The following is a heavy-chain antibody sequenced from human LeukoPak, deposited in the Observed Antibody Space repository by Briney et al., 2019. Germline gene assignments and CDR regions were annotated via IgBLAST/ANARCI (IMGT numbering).Heavy chain of an antibody. CDR2: IGYDGSNK. V-gene: IGHV3-30*02. Sequence: PGGSLRLSCEASGFTFSSDGMHWVRQAPGQGMEWVAVIGYDGSNKYYADSVKGRFTISRDNSKNTLYLQMNRLRAEDTAVYYCANTDIVVVVAATPFDYWGQGTLVTVSS. CDR3: ANTDIVVVVAATPFDY. D-gene: IGHD2-15*01. CDR1: GFTFSSDG. J-gene: IGHJ4*02.